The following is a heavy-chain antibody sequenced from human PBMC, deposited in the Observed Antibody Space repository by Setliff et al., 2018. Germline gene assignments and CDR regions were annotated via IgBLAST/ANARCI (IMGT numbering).Heavy chain of an antibody. D-gene: IGHD3-22*01. CDR3: AYDSSGYYPGY. CDR1: GHTFITFG. V-gene: IGHV1-18*01. CDR2: ISAYSDDT. Sequence: ASVKVSCKASGHTFITFGISWVRQAPGQGLEWMGWISAYSDDTRYAEKFQGRVTMTMDTSTGTAYMELRSLRSDDTAVYICAYDSSGYYPGYWGQGTLVTVSS. J-gene: IGHJ4*02.